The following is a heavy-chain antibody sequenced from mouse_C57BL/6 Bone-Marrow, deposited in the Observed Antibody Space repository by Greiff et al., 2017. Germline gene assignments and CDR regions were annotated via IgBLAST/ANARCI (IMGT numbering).Heavy chain of an antibody. CDR3: ARSYYGSSYDAMDY. CDR1: GFTFSDYG. V-gene: IGHV5-17*01. J-gene: IGHJ4*01. D-gene: IGHD1-1*01. Sequence: EVQLVESGGGLVKPGGSLKLSCAASGFTFSDYGMHWVRQAPEKGLEWVAYISSGSSTIYYADTVKGRFTISRDNAQNTLFLQMTSLRSEDTAMYYCARSYYGSSYDAMDYWGQGTSVTVSS. CDR2: ISSGSSTI.